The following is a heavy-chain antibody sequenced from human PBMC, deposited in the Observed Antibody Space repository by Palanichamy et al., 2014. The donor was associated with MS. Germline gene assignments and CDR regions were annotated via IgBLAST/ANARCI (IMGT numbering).Heavy chain of an antibody. CDR1: GFTFSSYE. CDR2: ISSSGTTI. J-gene: IGHJ4*02. V-gene: IGHV3-48*03. D-gene: IGHD3-22*01. Sequence: GLPGGSLRLSCAASGFTFSSYEMNWVRQAPGKGLEWVSYISSSGTTIHYADSVKGRFTISRDNAENSLYLQMNSLRAEDTAVYYCARDGNSYYYDSSGQMDYWGQGTLVTVSS. CDR3: ARDGNSYYYDSSGQMDY.